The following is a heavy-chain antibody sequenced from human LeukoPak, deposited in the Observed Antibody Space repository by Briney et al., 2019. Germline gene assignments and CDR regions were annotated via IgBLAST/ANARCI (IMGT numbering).Heavy chain of an antibody. CDR1: GFTFSSYA. Sequence: PGGSLRLPCAASGFTFSSYAMSWVRQAPGKGLEWVSDISGSGSSTYYADSVKGRFTVSRDNSKNTLCLQMNSLRAEDTAVYFCAKNREYYSSWYGDYWGQGTLVTVSS. J-gene: IGHJ4*02. D-gene: IGHD6-13*01. CDR3: AKNREYYSSWYGDY. V-gene: IGHV3-23*01. CDR2: ISGSGSST.